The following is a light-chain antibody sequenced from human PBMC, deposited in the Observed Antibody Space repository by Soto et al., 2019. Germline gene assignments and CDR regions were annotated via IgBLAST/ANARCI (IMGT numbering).Light chain of an antibody. CDR1: QNIRSW. J-gene: IGKJ4*01. CDR3: QEYNGNSGLT. CDR2: SAS. Sequence: DIQMTQSPSTLSASVGDRVTITCRASQNIRSWLAWYQQKPGKAPELLIYSASGLNSGVPSRFSGSGSGTEFPLTISSLQPEDFATYYCQEYNGNSGLTFGGGTKVEIK. V-gene: IGKV1-5*03.